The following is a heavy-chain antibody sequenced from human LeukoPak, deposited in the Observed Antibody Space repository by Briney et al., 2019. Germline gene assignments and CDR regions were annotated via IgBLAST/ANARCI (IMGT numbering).Heavy chain of an antibody. V-gene: IGHV3-23*01. Sequence: PGGSLRLSCAASGFTFSTYTMAWVRQAPGGGLEWVSGISDNGGRTYYADSVKGRFAISRDDSKSTLYLQMNSLRGEDTAVYYCAKDERKDYDYVWGSYRPTYNWFDPWGQGTLVTVSS. CDR3: AKDERKDYDYVWGSYRPTYNWFDP. J-gene: IGHJ5*02. CDR2: ISDNGGRT. CDR1: GFTFSTYT. D-gene: IGHD3-16*02.